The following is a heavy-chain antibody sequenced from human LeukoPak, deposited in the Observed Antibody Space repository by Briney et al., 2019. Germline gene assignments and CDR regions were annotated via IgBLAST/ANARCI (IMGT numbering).Heavy chain of an antibody. V-gene: IGHV4-34*01. CDR1: GGSFSGYY. J-gene: IGHJ3*02. Sequence: PSETLSLTCAVYGGSFSGYYWSWIRQPPGKGLEWIGEINHSGSTNYNPSLKSRVTISVDTSKNQFPLKLSSVTAADTAVYYCATIRYGAFDIWGQGTMVTVSS. CDR3: ATIRYGAFDI. D-gene: IGHD3-9*01. CDR2: INHSGST.